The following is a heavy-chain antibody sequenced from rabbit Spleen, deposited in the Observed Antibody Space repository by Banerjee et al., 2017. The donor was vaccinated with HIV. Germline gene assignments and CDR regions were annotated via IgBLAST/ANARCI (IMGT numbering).Heavy chain of an antibody. J-gene: IGHJ4*01. D-gene: IGHD4-1*01. CDR2: INYGGGA. CDR1: GFSFSSGYD. V-gene: IGHV1S45*01. Sequence: QEQLVESGGGLVKPGASPTLTCKVSGFSFSSGYDIYWVRQAPGKGLEYIGYINYGGGAYYASWAKGRFTISKTSSTTVTLQMTSLTAADTATYFCARADSNSGWGAGLWGPGTLVTVS. CDR3: ARADSNSGWGAGL.